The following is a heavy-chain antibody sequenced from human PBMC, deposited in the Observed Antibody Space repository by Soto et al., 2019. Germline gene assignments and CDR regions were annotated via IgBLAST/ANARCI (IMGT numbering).Heavy chain of an antibody. D-gene: IGHD2-15*01. CDR3: ARDLPPYGGRRSPPTGAFED. J-gene: IGHJ4*02. V-gene: IGHV4-4*07. CDR1: GGSFTGDY. Sequence: SETLSLTCSVSGGSFTGDYWSWIRQPAGKGLQWIGRVFGNGAGTPIYNSLLKSRARMSADPSKRQFSLTLTSVTAADTAVYYCARDLPPYGGRRSPPTGAFEDWGQGIMVTVS. CDR2: VFGNGAGTP.